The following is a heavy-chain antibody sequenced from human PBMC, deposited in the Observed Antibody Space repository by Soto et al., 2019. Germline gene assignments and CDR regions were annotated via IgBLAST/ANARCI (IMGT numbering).Heavy chain of an antibody. J-gene: IGHJ4*02. D-gene: IGHD3-9*01. CDR1: GFTFSSYS. CDR3: ARGERILTGYYPFDY. V-gene: IGHV3-21*01. CDR2: ISSSSSYI. Sequence: PGGSLRLSCAASGFTFSSYSMNWVRQAPGKGLEWVSSISSSSSYIYYADSVKGRFTISRDNAKNSLYLQMNSLRAEDTAVYYCARGERILTGYYPFDYWGQGTLVTVSS.